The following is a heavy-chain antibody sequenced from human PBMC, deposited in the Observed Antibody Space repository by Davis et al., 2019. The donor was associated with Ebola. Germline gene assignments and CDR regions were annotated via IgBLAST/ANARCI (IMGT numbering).Heavy chain of an antibody. J-gene: IGHJ4*02. D-gene: IGHD1-26*01. CDR2: IYSGGST. V-gene: IGHV3-53*04. Sequence: GESLKISCAASGFTFSSYGMHWVRQAPGKGLEWVSVIYSGGSTYYADSVKGRFTISRHNSKNTLYLQMNSLRAEDTAVYYCARFSGSYSHWGQGTLVTVSS. CDR1: GFTFSSYG. CDR3: ARFSGSYSH.